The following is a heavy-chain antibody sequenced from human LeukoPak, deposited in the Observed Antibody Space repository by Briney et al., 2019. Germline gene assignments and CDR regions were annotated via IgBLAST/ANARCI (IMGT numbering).Heavy chain of an antibody. J-gene: IGHJ4*02. CDR1: GFTFSSYA. CDR3: ATRGDILTGYPYYFDF. Sequence: PGGSLRLSCAASGFTFSSYAMSWVRQAAGKGLEWGSAISGSGGSTYYADSVEGRLTISRDNSKHTAYLQMNSLRAEDTAVYYCATRGDILTGYPYYFDFWGQGTLVTVSS. D-gene: IGHD3-9*01. CDR2: ISGSGGST. V-gene: IGHV3-23*01.